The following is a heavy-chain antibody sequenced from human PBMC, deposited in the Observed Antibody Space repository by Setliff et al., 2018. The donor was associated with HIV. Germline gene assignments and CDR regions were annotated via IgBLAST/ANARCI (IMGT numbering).Heavy chain of an antibody. J-gene: IGHJ4*02. CDR2: IYYSGST. D-gene: IGHD4-17*01. V-gene: IGHV4-39*01. CDR1: GGSISSSSSF. CDR3: ARQKTVTTYFDY. Sequence: SETPSLTCTVSGGSISSSSSFWGWIRQPPGKGLEWIGSIYYSGSTYYNPSLQSRVTISVDTSKNQFSLKLSSVTAADTAVYYCARQKTVTTYFDYWGQGTLVTVSS.